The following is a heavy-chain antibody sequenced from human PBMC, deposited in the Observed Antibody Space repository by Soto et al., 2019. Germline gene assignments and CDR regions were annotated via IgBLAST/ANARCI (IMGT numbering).Heavy chain of an antibody. D-gene: IGHD6-25*01. CDR3: ARASGPFDY. CDR1: GFPFSTYG. CDR2: IWFDGSNK. J-gene: IGHJ4*02. Sequence: QVQLVESGGGVVQPGRSLRLSCAASGFPFSTYGMHWVRQAPGKGLESVAVIWFDGSNKYYADSVKGRFTISRDNSKNTMFLQMNSLRAEDTAVYYCARASGPFDYWGQGTLVTVSS. V-gene: IGHV3-33*01.